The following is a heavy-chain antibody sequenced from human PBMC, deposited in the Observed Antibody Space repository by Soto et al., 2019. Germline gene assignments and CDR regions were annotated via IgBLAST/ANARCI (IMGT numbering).Heavy chain of an antibody. V-gene: IGHV4-39*01. J-gene: IGHJ4*02. CDR3: GKVLVGATGHTDSDS. CDR1: GGSSYRSGYY. D-gene: IGHD2-15*01. CDR2: IDYNGVT. Sequence: SETLSLTCTVSGGSSYRSGYYWGWIRQPPGRGLEWIGNIDYNGVTYSNPSLKSRVTISRDTSKNQFSLKLTSVTAADTALYYCGKVLVGATGHTDSDSWGPGTLVPVSS.